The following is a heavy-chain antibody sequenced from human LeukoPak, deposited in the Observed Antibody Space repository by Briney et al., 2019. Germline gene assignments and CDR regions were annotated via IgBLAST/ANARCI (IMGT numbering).Heavy chain of an antibody. V-gene: IGHV4-30-2*01. CDR1: GGSISSGGYY. D-gene: IGHD1-26*01. Sequence: SETLSLICTVSGGSISSGGYYWSWIRQPPGKGLEWIGYIYHSGSTYYNPSLKSRVTISVDRSKNQFSLKLSSVTAADTAVYYCARDNGGSYYVGYWGQGTLVTVSS. CDR2: IYHSGST. CDR3: ARDNGGSYYVGY. J-gene: IGHJ4*02.